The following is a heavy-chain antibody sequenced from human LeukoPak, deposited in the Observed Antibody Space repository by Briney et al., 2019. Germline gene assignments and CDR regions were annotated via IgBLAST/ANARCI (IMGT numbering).Heavy chain of an antibody. J-gene: IGHJ4*02. Sequence: SETLSLTCAASGDSSTSGLYYWSWIRQPAGKGLEWIGRIYSGGRTNYNPSLKSRVTISVDTSRNQFSLKVSSVTAADTAVYYCAREGSIYYDDSSGYLGYWGQGTLVTVSS. D-gene: IGHD3-22*01. CDR2: IYSGGRT. CDR1: GDSSTSGLYY. V-gene: IGHV4-61*02. CDR3: AREGSIYYDDSSGYLGY.